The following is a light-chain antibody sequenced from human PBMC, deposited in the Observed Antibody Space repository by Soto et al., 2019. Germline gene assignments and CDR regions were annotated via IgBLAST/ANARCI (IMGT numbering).Light chain of an antibody. V-gene: IGKV3-11*01. Sequence: EIFLTQSPATLSLSPGERATLSCRASQSVSSYLAWYQQKPGQAPRLLIYDASNRATGIPARFSGSGSGTDFTLTISSLEPEDFAVYYCQQRSNWPPTFGQGTKVDI. CDR3: QQRSNWPPT. J-gene: IGKJ1*01. CDR2: DAS. CDR1: QSVSSY.